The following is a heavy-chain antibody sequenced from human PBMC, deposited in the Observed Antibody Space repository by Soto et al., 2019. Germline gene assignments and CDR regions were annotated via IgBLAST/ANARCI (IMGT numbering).Heavy chain of an antibody. CDR2: MNPNSGNT. V-gene: IGHV1-8*01. CDR1: GYTFTSYD. J-gene: IGHJ4*02. Sequence: GASVKVSCKASGYTFTSYDINWVRQATGQGLEWMGWMNPNSGNTGYAQKFQGRVTMTRNTSISTAYMELSSLRSEDTAVYYCARGLGFRYCSSTSCPHLGYWGQGTLVTVSS. CDR3: ARGLGFRYCSSTSCPHLGY. D-gene: IGHD2-2*01.